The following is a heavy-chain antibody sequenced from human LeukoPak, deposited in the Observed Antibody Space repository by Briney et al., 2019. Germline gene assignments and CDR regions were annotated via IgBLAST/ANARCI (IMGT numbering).Heavy chain of an antibody. J-gene: IGHJ4*02. CDR1: GFTFSSYS. V-gene: IGHV3-48*01. CDR3: ARGYSYCSSTSCYTGRPSYYFDY. Sequence: GGSLRLSCAASGFTFSSYSMNWVRQAPGKGLEWVSYISSTIYYADSVKGRFTISRDNAKNSLYLQMNSLRAEDTAVYYCARGYSYCSSTSCYTGRPSYYFDYWGQGTLVTVSS. CDR2: ISSTI. D-gene: IGHD2-2*02.